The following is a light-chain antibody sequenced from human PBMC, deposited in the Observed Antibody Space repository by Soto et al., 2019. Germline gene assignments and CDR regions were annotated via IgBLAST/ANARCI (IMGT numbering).Light chain of an antibody. CDR3: CSYTTSNTRQIV. CDR1: SSDGGGYNY. J-gene: IGLJ1*01. V-gene: IGLV2-14*01. CDR2: DVS. Sequence: QSALTQPAPVSGSPGQSITISCTGTSSDGGGYNYVSWYQQHPGKAPKFMIYDVSNRPSGVSNRFSGSKSGNTASLTISGLQAEDEADYYCCSYTTSNTRQIVFGTGTKVTVL.